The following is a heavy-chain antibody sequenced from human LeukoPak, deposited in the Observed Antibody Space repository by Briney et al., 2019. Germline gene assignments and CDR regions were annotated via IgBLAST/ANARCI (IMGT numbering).Heavy chain of an antibody. CDR1: GFTFSSYG. CDR2: ISSSSSNI. J-gene: IGHJ4*02. V-gene: IGHV3-48*01. Sequence: GSLRLSCAASGFTFSSYGMNWVRQPPGKGLEWVSYISSSSSNINYADSVKGRFTISRDNAKNSLYLQMNGLRAEDTAVYYCARGGAARPDYWGQGTLVTVSS. D-gene: IGHD6-6*01. CDR3: ARGGAARPDY.